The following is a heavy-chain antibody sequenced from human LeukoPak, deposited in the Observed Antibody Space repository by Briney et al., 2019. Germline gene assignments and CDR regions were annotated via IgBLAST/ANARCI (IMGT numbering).Heavy chain of an antibody. D-gene: IGHD2-15*01. J-gene: IGHJ6*03. CDR2: IYYSGST. V-gene: IGHV4-59*11. Sequence: SETLSLTCTVSGGSISSHYWSWIRQPPGKGLEWIGYIYYSGSTNYNPSLKSRVTISVDTSKNQFSLKLSSVTAADTAVYYCARVRVAAGYYYYYMDVWGKGTTVTVSS. CDR1: GGSISSHY. CDR3: ARVRVAAGYYYYYMDV.